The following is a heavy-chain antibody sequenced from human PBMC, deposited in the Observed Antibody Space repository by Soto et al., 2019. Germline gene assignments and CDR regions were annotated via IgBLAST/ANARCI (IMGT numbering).Heavy chain of an antibody. J-gene: IGHJ6*03. CDR1: GFTLSGYA. Sequence: EVQLAESGGGLAQPGGSLRLSCAASGFTLSGYAMDWVRQAPGKGLEYVSGISSNGVGTYYANSVQGRFTNSRDNSKNTVYLQMGSLRPVDMAVYYCARRARPDFYYMDVWGKGTTVTVSS. CDR3: ARRARPDFYYMDV. V-gene: IGHV3-64*01. CDR2: ISSNGVGT. D-gene: IGHD6-6*01.